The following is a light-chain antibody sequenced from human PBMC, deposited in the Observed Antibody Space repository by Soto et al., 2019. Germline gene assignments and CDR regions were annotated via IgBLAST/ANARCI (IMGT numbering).Light chain of an antibody. J-gene: IGKJ1*01. CDR3: QQRRNWKWT. CDR2: DAS. Sequence: EIVLTQSPATLSLSPGERATLSCRASQSVSSYLAWYQQKPGQAPRLLIYDASNRATGIPARFSGSGSGTDFTLTISTLGPEDFAFYYCQQRRNWKWTSGQGTRVNIK. V-gene: IGKV3-11*01. CDR1: QSVSSY.